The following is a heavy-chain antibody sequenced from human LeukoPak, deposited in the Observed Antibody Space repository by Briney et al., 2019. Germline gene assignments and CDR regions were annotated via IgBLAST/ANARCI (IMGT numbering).Heavy chain of an antibody. CDR1: GFSLNTRGMC. J-gene: IGHJ4*02. CDR3: ARMVSSSWDLDY. CDR2: IDWDGDK. D-gene: IGHD6-13*01. V-gene: IGHV2-70*11. Sequence: SGPTLVNPPQTLTLTCTFSGFSLNTRGMCVSWIRQPPGEALEWLARIDWDGDKYYSTSLRTRLTISKDTSKNQVVLTMTNMDPVDTATYYCARMVSSSWDLDYWGQGTLVTVSS.